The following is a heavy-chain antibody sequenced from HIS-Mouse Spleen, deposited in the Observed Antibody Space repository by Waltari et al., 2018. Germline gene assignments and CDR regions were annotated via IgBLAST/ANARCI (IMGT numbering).Heavy chain of an antibody. D-gene: IGHD3-10*01. V-gene: IGHV4-34*01. Sequence: QVQLQQWGAGLLKPSETLSLTCAVYGGSFSGYYWRWMRQPPGKGLEWIGEINHSGSTNYNPSLKSRVTISVDTSKNQFSLKLSSVTAADTAVYYCARGLYGSGSYYWFDPWGQGTLVTVSS. J-gene: IGHJ5*02. CDR1: GGSFSGYY. CDR3: ARGLYGSGSYYWFDP. CDR2: INHSGST.